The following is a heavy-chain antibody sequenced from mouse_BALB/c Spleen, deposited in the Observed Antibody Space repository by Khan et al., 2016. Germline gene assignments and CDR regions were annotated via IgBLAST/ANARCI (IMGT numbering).Heavy chain of an antibody. Sequence: IQLVQSGAELVKSGASVKLSCTASGFNIKDTYMHWVKQRPEQGLEWLGRIDPANGNTKYDPKFQGKATITADTSSNTAYLQLSSLTSEDTAVYYCARSNYGNYEEGYTMDYWGQGTSVTVSS. CDR3: ARSNYGNYEEGYTMDY. D-gene: IGHD2-1*01. J-gene: IGHJ4*01. CDR1: GFNIKDTY. V-gene: IGHV14-3*02. CDR2: IDPANGNT.